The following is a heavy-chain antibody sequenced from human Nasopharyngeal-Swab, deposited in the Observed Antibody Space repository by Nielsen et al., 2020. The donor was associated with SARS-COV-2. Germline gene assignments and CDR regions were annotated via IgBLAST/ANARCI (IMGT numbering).Heavy chain of an antibody. D-gene: IGHD3-3*01. V-gene: IGHV4-34*01. CDR1: GGSFSGYY. CDR2: INHSGST. J-gene: IGHJ4*02. Sequence: GSLRLSCAVYGGSFSGYYWSWIRQPPGKGLEWIGEINHSGSTNYNPSLKSRVTISVDTSKNQFSLKLSSVTAADTAVYYCARLSYDFWSGYFDYWGQGTLVTVSS. CDR3: ARLSYDFWSGYFDY.